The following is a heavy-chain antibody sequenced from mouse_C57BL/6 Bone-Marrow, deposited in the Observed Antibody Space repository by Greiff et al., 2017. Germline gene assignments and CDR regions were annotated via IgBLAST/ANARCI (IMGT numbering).Heavy chain of an antibody. V-gene: IGHV3-6*01. CDR3: ARAGYYGSLAWFAY. J-gene: IGHJ3*01. CDR2: ISYDGSN. D-gene: IGHD1-1*01. Sequence: EVKLMESGPGLVKPSQSLSLTCSVTGYSITSGYYWNWIRQFPGNKLEWMGYISYDGSNKYNPSLKNRISITRDTSKNQFFLKLNSVTTEDTATYYCARAGYYGSLAWFAYWGQGTLVTVSA. CDR1: GYSITSGYY.